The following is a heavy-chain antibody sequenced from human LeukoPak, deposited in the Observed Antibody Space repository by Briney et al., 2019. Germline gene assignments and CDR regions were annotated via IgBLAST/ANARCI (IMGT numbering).Heavy chain of an antibody. CDR2: ISAYNGNT. V-gene: IGHV1-18*01. D-gene: IGHD1-1*01. CDR1: GFIFSTYG. J-gene: IGHJ4*02. Sequence: ASVKVSCKASGFIFSTYGISWVRQAPGQGLEWMGWISAYNGNTNYARKFQGRITLTTDTSTSTAYMELRSLTSDDTAVYYCAKDYNYIIDYWGQGTLVTVSS. CDR3: AKDYNYIIDY.